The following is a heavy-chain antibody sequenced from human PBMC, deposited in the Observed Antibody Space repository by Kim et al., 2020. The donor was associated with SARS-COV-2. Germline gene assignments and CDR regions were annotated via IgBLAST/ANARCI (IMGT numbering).Heavy chain of an antibody. Sequence: LIWVRQAPGKGLERVANIRQDGNEKYYVESVEGRFTISRDNAENSLFLDMNNMRVEDTGLYYCSRLQREVISRYDYYYMDVWGKGTSVTVSS. V-gene: IGHV3-7*02. D-gene: IGHD1-26*01. CDR3: SRLQREVISRYDYYYMDV. J-gene: IGHJ6*03. CDR2: IRQDGNEK.